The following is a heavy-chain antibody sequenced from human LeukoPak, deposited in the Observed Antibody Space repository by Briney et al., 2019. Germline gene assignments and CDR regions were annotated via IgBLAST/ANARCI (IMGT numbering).Heavy chain of an antibody. V-gene: IGHV1-69*05. D-gene: IGHD6-6*01. CDR2: IIPIFGTA. Sequence: ASVKVSCKASGGTFSSYAISWVRQAPGQGLEWMGGIIPIFGTANYAQKFQVRVTMTRDMSTSTVYMELSSLRSEDTAVYYCARGPSEYSSSSDTFDVWGQGTMVTVSS. CDR3: ARGPSEYSSSSDTFDV. J-gene: IGHJ3*01. CDR1: GGTFSSYA.